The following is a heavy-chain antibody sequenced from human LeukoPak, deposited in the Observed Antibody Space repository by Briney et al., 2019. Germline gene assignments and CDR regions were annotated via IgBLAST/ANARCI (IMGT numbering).Heavy chain of an antibody. CDR3: AKDLSMIVVVIDY. CDR2: ISYDGSNK. Sequence: GGSLRLSCAAPGFTFSSYGMHWVRQAPGKGLGWVAVISYDGSNKYYADSVKGRFTISRDNSKNTLYLQMNSLRAEDTAVYYCAKDLSMIVVVIDYWGQGTLVTVSS. V-gene: IGHV3-30*18. D-gene: IGHD3-22*01. J-gene: IGHJ4*02. CDR1: GFTFSSYG.